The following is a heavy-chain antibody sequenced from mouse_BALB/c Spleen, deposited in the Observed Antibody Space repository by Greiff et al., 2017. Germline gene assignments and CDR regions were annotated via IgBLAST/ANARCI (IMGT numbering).Heavy chain of an antibody. J-gene: IGHJ3*01. Sequence: EVHLVESGGGLVQPGGSLKLSCAASGFTFSSYGMSWVRQTPDKRLELVATINSNGGSTYYPDSVKGRFTISRDNAKNTLYLQMSSLKSEDTAMYYCARDGGRTPFAYWGQGTLVTVSA. CDR3: ARDGGRTPFAY. CDR1: GFTFSSYG. V-gene: IGHV5-6-3*01. CDR2: INSNGGST.